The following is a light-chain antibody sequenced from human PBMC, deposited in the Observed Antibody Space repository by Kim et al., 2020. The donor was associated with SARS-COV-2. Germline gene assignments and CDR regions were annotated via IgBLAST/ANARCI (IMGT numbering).Light chain of an antibody. CDR2: GAS. Sequence: SVSPGERATLSCRASQSVSTNLAWYQKKPGQAPRLVIYGASTRATGIPAGFSGSGSGTEFTLTISSLQSEDFAVYYCQQDNNWPYTFGQGTKLEI. CDR1: QSVSTN. V-gene: IGKV3-15*01. CDR3: QQDNNWPYT. J-gene: IGKJ2*01.